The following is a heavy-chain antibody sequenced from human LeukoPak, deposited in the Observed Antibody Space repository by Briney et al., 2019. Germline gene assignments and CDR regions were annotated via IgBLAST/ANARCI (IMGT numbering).Heavy chain of an antibody. Sequence: ASVPVSCKASGYTFTSYGISWVRQAPEQGLEWMGWISAYNGNTNYAQKLQGRVTMTTDTSTSTAYMELRSLRSDDTAVYYCASSRRHITMVRGGPLWYYGMDVWGQGDTVSVSS. CDR1: GYTFTSYG. D-gene: IGHD3-10*01. J-gene: IGHJ6*02. V-gene: IGHV1-18*01. CDR2: ISAYNGNT. CDR3: ASSRRHITMVRGGPLWYYGMDV.